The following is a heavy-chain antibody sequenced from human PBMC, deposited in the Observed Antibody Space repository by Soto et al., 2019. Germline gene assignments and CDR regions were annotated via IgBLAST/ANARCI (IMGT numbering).Heavy chain of an antibody. CDR2: ISGYNGDT. V-gene: IGHV1-18*01. D-gene: IGHD2-15*01. CDR3: ARDCNGGRCYPIY. CDR1: GYTFPSYG. Sequence: QVQLVQSGAEVKKPGASVKVSCKVSGYTFPSYGITWVRQAPGQGLEWMGWISGYNGDTNYAQRLQGRDTMTTDTSTSTAYMELRSLRSDDTAVYYCARDCNGGRCYPIYWGQGTLVTVSS. J-gene: IGHJ4*02.